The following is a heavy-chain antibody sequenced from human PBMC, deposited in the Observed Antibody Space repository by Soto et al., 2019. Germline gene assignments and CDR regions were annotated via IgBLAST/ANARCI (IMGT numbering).Heavy chain of an antibody. V-gene: IGHV3-64*01. CDR2: ISSNGGST. J-gene: IGHJ4*02. CDR1: GFTFSSYV. D-gene: IGHD5-18*01. Sequence: PGGSLRLSCAASGFTFSSYVMNWVRQAQGKGLEYVSAISSNGGSTYYTNSVKGRFTISRDNSKNTLFLQMGSLRAEDMAVYYCAGGSNYKLDYWGQGTLVTVSS. CDR3: AGGSNYKLDY.